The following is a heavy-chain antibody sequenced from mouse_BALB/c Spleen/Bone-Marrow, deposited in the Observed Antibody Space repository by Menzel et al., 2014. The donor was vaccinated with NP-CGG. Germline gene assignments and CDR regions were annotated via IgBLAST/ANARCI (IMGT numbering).Heavy chain of an antibody. V-gene: IGHV1-54*01. CDR1: GYAFTNYL. Sequence: VQVVESGAELVRPGTSVKVSCKASGYAFTNYLIEWVKQRPGQGLEWIGVINPGSGGTNYNEKFKGKATLTADKSSSTAYMQLSSLTSDDSAVYFCARELGVFAYWGQGTLVTVSA. CDR3: ARELGVFAY. CDR2: INPGSGGT. D-gene: IGHD4-1*01. J-gene: IGHJ3*01.